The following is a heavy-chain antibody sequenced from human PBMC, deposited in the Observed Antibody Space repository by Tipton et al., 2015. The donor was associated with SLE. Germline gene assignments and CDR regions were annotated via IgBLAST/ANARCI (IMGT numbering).Heavy chain of an antibody. CDR3: ARGMVTWRGAIVGVDV. Sequence: TLSLTCTVSGGSISTYYWNWIRQPPGKGLEWIGYVYYSGSTNYSPSLKSRVTMSVDTAKNQFSLKVTSVTAADTAVYYCARGMVTWRGAIVGVDVWGQGTTVNVSS. D-gene: IGHD2-21*02. J-gene: IGHJ6*02. CDR1: GGSISTYY. CDR2: VYYSGST. V-gene: IGHV4-59*08.